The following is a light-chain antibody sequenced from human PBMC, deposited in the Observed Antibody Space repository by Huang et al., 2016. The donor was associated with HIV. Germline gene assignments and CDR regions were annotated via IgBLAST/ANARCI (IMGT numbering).Light chain of an antibody. CDR2: NAT. CDR3: QQRSSSLT. Sequence: IVLTQSPATLSLSPGERATLSCRASPSLNKFLAWCQQKPGQAPRLLIYNATDRATGVPARVSGGGSGKDFTLTITDLKAEDFAIYYCQQRSSSLTFGGGTKVEIK. V-gene: IGKV3-11*01. CDR1: PSLNKF. J-gene: IGKJ4*01.